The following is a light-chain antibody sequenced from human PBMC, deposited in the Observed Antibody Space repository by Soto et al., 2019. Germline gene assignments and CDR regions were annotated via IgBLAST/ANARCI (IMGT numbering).Light chain of an antibody. CDR2: DAS. CDR1: RGVSANY. CDR3: QERSERPLT. Sequence: ENLLTQSPGTLSLSPGEGATLSCRASRGVSANYLAWYQQKPGQAPSLLIYDASNRATGVPARFSGGGSGTDFNFSHTALETEELAIYYCQERSERPLTFGGWTKVNIK. V-gene: IGKV3-11*01. J-gene: IGKJ4*01.